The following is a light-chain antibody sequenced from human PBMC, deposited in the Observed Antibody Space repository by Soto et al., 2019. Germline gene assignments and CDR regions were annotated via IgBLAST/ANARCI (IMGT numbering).Light chain of an antibody. CDR1: SGYSNYK. CDR2: VGTGGIVG. V-gene: IGLV9-49*01. J-gene: IGLJ2*01. Sequence: QLVLTQPPSASASPGASVTLTCTLSSGYSNYKVDWYQQRPGKGPRFVMRVGTGGIVGSKGDGIPDRFSVLGSGLNRYLTIKNIQEEDEGDYHCGADHGSGSNFGWVVFGGGTKLTVL. CDR3: GADHGSGSNFGWVV.